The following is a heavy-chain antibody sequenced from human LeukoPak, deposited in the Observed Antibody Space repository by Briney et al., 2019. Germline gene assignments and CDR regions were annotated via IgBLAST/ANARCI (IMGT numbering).Heavy chain of an antibody. Sequence: GGSLRLSCAASGFTFSSYGMHWVRQAPGKGLEWGAFIRYDGSNKYYADSVKGRFTISRDNSKNTLYLQMNSLRAEDTAVYYCASVPLYRNDAFDIWGQGTMVTVSS. D-gene: IGHD3-16*01. CDR3: ASVPLYRNDAFDI. CDR2: IRYDGSNK. V-gene: IGHV3-30*02. CDR1: GFTFSSYG. J-gene: IGHJ3*02.